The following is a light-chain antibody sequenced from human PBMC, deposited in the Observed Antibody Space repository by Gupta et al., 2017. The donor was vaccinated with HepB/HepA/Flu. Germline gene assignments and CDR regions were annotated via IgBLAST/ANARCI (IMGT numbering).Light chain of an antibody. Sequence: DIVMTQIPLSSPVTLGQPASISCRSSQGLVHSNGNTYLSWLQQRPGQPPRLLIYRISKRLSGVPDRFSGSGAGTDFTLKISRVEAEDVGVYYCRQAKHFPRTFGQGTKVEIK. J-gene: IGKJ1*01. CDR2: RIS. V-gene: IGKV2-24*01. CDR3: RQAKHFPRT. CDR1: QGLVHSNGNTY.